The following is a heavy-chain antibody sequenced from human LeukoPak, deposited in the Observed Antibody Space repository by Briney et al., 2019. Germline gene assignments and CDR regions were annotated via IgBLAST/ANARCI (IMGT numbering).Heavy chain of an antibody. Sequence: SETLSLTCSVSGGSISTYYWSWIRQPPGKGLEWIGYIYYSGTTNDNPSLKSRVTISVDTSKNQFSLELSSVTAADTAIYYCARSDRYYYGSDYWGQGTLVTVSS. CDR2: IYYSGTT. V-gene: IGHV4-59*08. CDR3: ARSDRYYYGSDY. D-gene: IGHD3-10*01. CDR1: GGSISTYY. J-gene: IGHJ4*02.